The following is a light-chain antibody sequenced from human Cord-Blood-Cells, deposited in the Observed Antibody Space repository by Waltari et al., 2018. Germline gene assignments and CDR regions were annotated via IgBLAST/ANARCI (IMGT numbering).Light chain of an antibody. CDR2: AAS. V-gene: IGKV1-39*01. Sequence: EIQINQSPFSLSATVGKQVTLTCRASQSISSYLNWYQQKPGKAPKLLIYAASSLQSGVPSRFSGSGSGTDFTLTISSLQPEDFATYYCQQSYSTPPTFGQGTKVEIK. CDR1: QSISSY. J-gene: IGKJ2*01. CDR3: QQSYSTPPT.